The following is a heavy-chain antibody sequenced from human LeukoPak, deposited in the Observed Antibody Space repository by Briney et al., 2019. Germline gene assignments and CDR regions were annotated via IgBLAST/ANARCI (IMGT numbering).Heavy chain of an antibody. CDR3: ARATMVRGVIDLFDP. D-gene: IGHD3-10*01. V-gene: IGHV1-2*06. Sequence: ASVKVSCKASGYTFTGYYMHWVRQAPGQGLEWMGRINPNSGGTNHAPNFEDRVTMTRDTSINTVYMELKSLRSDDTAVYYCARATMVRGVIDLFDPWGQGTLVTVSS. J-gene: IGHJ5*02. CDR1: GYTFTGYY. CDR2: INPNSGGT.